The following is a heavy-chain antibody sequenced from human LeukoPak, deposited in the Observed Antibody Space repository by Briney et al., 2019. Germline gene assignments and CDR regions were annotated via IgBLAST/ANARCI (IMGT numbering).Heavy chain of an antibody. D-gene: IGHD6-13*01. CDR3: AKGGYSSSWPFDY. V-gene: IGHV3-7*01. J-gene: IGHJ4*02. Sequence: GGSRRLSCAASGFSLSSHWMSWVRQAPGKGLEWVANINQDGSEKYYVDSVKGRFTISRDNSKNTLYLQMNSLRAEDTAVYYCAKGGYSSSWPFDYWGQGTLVTVSS. CDR1: GFSLSSHW. CDR2: INQDGSEK.